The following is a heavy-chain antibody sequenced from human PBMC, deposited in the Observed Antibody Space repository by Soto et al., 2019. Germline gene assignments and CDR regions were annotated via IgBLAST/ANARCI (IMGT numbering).Heavy chain of an antibody. CDR1: GFTFSDHY. J-gene: IGHJ6*02. CDR3: ARANGGTYYGMDV. V-gene: IGHV3-72*01. D-gene: IGHD3-16*01. Sequence: PVGSLRLSCAASGFTFSDHYMDWVRQAPGKGLEWVGRTRNKANSYTTEYAASVKGRFTISRDDSKNSLYLQMNSLKTEDTAVYYCARANGGTYYGMDVWGQGTTVTVSS. CDR2: TRNKANSYTT.